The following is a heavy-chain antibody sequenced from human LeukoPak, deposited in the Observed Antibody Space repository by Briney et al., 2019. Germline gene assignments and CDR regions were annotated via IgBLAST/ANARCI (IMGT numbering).Heavy chain of an antibody. CDR3: ARSRIVDHRGYFDY. CDR2: IGTTDDT. CDR1: GFPFGSYP. Sequence: GGSLRLSCVASGFPFGSYPMTWVRQSPVKGLEWVSTIGTTDDTYYADSVKGRFTISRDNYKDTLYLQMHSLGAEDTAIYYCARSRIVDHRGYFDYWGQGTLVTVSS. V-gene: IGHV3-23*01. D-gene: IGHD2-15*01. J-gene: IGHJ4*02.